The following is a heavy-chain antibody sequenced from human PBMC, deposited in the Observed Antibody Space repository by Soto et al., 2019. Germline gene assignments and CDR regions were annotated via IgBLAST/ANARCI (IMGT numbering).Heavy chain of an antibody. CDR3: ARDPLGTQLYYYYGMDV. CDR2: IYYSGST. Sequence: SETLSLTCAVSGGSISSGGYSWSWIRQPPGKGLEWIGYIYYSGSTNYNPSLKSRVTISVDTSKNQFSLKLSSVTAADTAVYYCARDPLGTQLYYYYGMDVWGQGTTVTVSS. V-gene: IGHV4-61*08. D-gene: IGHD1-1*01. CDR1: GGSISSGGYS. J-gene: IGHJ6*02.